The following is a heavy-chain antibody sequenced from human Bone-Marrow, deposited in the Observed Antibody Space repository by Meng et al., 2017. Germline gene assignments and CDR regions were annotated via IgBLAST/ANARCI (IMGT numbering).Heavy chain of an antibody. CDR3: ARVSPDYDSSGYYYGDAFDI. Sequence: GESLKISCAASGFTFSSYAMSWVRQAPGKGLEWVSAISGSGGSTYYADSVKGRFTISRDNSKNTLYLQMNSLRAEDTAVYYCARVSPDYDSSGYYYGDAFDIWGQGTMVTVSS. CDR1: GFTFSSYA. J-gene: IGHJ3*02. V-gene: IGHV3-23*01. CDR2: ISGSGGST. D-gene: IGHD3-22*01.